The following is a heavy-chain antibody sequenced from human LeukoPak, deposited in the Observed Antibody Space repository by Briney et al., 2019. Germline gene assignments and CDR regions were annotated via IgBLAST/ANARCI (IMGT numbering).Heavy chain of an antibody. D-gene: IGHD1-26*01. Sequence: SETLSLTCTVSDDSISTYYWSWIRQPPGKGLEWIGYIYYSGSTNYNPSLKSRVTISIDTSKNQFALKLSSVTAADTAAYYCARVRYSGNYFYFDYWGQGTLVTVSS. V-gene: IGHV4-59*08. CDR2: IYYSGST. CDR1: DDSISTYY. CDR3: ARVRYSGNYFYFDY. J-gene: IGHJ4*02.